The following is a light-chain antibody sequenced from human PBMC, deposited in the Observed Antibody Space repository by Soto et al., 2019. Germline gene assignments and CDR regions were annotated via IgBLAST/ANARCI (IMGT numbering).Light chain of an antibody. Sequence: QSALTQPASVSGSPGQSITISCTGTSSDVGAYNYVSWYQQHPGKAPKLMIYDVSNRPSGVSNRFSCSKSGNTASLTISGLQAEDEADYYCSSYTSTSVVFGGGTKLTVL. V-gene: IGLV2-14*01. CDR1: SSDVGAYNY. J-gene: IGLJ2*01. CDR3: SSYTSTSVV. CDR2: DVS.